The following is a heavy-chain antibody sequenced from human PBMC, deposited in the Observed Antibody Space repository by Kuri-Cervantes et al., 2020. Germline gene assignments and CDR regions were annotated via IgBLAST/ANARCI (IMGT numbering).Heavy chain of an antibody. Sequence: ASVKVSCKASGYTFTSYGISWVRQAPGQGLEWMGWISAYNGNTNYAQKLQGRVTMTTDTSTSTAYMELRSLRSDDTAVYYCARDASSCWSIYYYYYMDVWGKGTTVTVSS. D-gene: IGHD2-2*01. CDR1: GYTFTSYG. CDR3: ARDASSCWSIYYYYYMDV. V-gene: IGHV1-18*01. J-gene: IGHJ6*03. CDR2: ISAYNGNT.